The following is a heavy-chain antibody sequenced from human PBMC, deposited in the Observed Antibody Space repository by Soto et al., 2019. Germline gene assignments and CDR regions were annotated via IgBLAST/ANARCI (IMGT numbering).Heavy chain of an antibody. Sequence: SVKVSCKASGGTLGSNAISWVRQAPGRGLEWVGGIISMFVIVYFAQMFQGRDTITADEFTSTAYMKLSSLRSEDTAVYYCARKAEHGYFDYWGQGTPVTVSS. CDR2: IISMFVIV. D-gene: IGHD6-13*01. V-gene: IGHV1-69*13. J-gene: IGHJ4*02. CDR3: ARKAEHGYFDY. CDR1: GGTLGSNA.